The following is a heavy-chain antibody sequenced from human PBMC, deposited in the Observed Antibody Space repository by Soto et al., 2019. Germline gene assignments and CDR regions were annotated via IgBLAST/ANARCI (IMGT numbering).Heavy chain of an antibody. J-gene: IGHJ2*01. D-gene: IGHD1-1*01. CDR1: GFTFSSYA. CDR2: ISYDGSNK. Sequence: QVQLVESGGGVVQPGRSLRLSCAASGFTFSSYAMHWVRQAPGKGLEWVAVISYDGSNKYYADSVKGRFTISRDNSQNTRYLQRNSLRAADTAVYYCARPLWRNDDNWGYFDLWGRGTLVTVSS. CDR3: ARPLWRNDDNWGYFDL. V-gene: IGHV3-30-3*01.